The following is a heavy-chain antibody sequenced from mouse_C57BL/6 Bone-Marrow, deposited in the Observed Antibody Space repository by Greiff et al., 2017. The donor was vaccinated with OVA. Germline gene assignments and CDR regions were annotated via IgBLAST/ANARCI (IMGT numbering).Heavy chain of an antibody. D-gene: IGHD1-1*01. V-gene: IGHV1-39*01. CDR3: ARSADYDGSYWYFDV. CDR2: INPNYGTT. Sequence: VQLQQSGPELVKPGASVKISCKASGYSFTDYNMNWVKQSNGKSLEWIGVINPNYGTTSYNQKFKGKATLTVDQSSSTAYMQLNSLTSEDSAVYDCARSADYDGSYWYFDVWGKGTTVTVSA. J-gene: IGHJ1*03. CDR1: GYSFTDYN.